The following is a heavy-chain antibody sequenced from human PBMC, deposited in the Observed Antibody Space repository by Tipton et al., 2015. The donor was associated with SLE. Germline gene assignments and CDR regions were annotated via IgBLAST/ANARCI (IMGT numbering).Heavy chain of an antibody. CDR2: IYYSGST. CDR3: ARDPTYSSSSEVAAFDI. D-gene: IGHD6-6*01. J-gene: IGHJ3*02. V-gene: IGHV4-31*03. CDR1: GGSISSGGYY. Sequence: TLSLTCTVSGGSISSGGYYWSWIRQHPGKGLEWIGYIYYSGSTYYNPSLKSRVTISVDTSKNQFSLKLSSVTAADTAVYYCARDPTYSSSSEVAAFDIWGQGTMVTVSS.